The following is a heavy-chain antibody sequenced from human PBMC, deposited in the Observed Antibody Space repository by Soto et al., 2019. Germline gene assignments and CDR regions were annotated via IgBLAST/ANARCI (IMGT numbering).Heavy chain of an antibody. CDR1: GFTFSNTW. V-gene: IGHV3-15*04. J-gene: IGHJ3*02. D-gene: IGHD4-17*01. CDR2: SVSKNDGGTT. Sequence: VQLVASGGGLVKPGESLRLSCAGSGFTFSNTWMSWVRQVPGKGLEWVGRSVSKNDGGTTDYPAAMKGRITISRDDSKNTLYLQVNSVRVEDTAVYYCTTDYGWAFDIWGRGTMVTVSS. CDR3: TTDYGWAFDI.